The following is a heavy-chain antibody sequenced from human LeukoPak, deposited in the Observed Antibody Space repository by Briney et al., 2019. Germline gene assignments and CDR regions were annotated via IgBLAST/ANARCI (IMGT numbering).Heavy chain of an antibody. CDR3: ARGYYGSGSYPRVYNWFDP. CDR1: GGSISSYY. J-gene: IGHJ5*02. V-gene: IGHV4-59*12. D-gene: IGHD3-10*01. Sequence: SETLSLTCTVSGGSISSYYWSWIRQPPGKGLEWIGYIYYSGSTHYNPSLKSRVTMSVDTSKNQFSLKLSSVTAADTAVYYCARGYYGSGSYPRVYNWFDPWGQGTLVTVSS. CDR2: IYYSGST.